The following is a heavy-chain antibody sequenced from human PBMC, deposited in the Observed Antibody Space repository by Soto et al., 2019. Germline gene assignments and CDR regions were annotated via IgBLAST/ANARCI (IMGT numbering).Heavy chain of an antibody. V-gene: IGHV1-18*04. CDR3: AREMVVRAPTYGMDV. J-gene: IGHJ6*02. CDR1: GYTFTSYG. CDR2: ISAYNGNT. Sequence: ASVKVSCKASGYTFTSYGISWVRQAPGQGLEWMGWISAYNGNTNYAQKLQGRVTMTTDTSTSTAYMELRSLRSDDTAVYYCAREMVVRAPTYGMDVWGQGTTVTVSS. D-gene: IGHD3-10*01.